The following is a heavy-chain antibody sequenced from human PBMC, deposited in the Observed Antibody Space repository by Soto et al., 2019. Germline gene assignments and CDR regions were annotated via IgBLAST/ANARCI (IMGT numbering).Heavy chain of an antibody. CDR2: IKSKTDGGTT. V-gene: IGHV3-15*07. CDR1: GFTFSNAW. D-gene: IGHD6-19*01. CDR3: TTPLSVAGVRDY. Sequence: EVQLVESGGGLVKPGGSLRLSCAASGFTFSNAWMNWVRQAPGKGLEWVGRIKSKTDGGTTDYAAPVKGRFTISRDDANNTMYLQMNSLKTEDTAVYYCTTPLSVAGVRDYWGQGTLVTVSS. J-gene: IGHJ4*02.